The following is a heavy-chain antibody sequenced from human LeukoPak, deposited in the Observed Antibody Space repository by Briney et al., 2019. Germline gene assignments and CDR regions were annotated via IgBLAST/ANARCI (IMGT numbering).Heavy chain of an antibody. V-gene: IGHV3-23*01. CDR2: ISGSGGGT. D-gene: IGHD6-6*01. J-gene: IGHJ4*02. Sequence: GGSLRLSCTASGFTFSTYAMSWVRQAPGKGLEWVSAISGSGGGTYYADSVKGRFTVSRDNSKNTLYLQMNSLRPEDTAVYYCARGIHNSCDYWGQGALVTVSS. CDR1: GFTFSTYA. CDR3: ARGIHNSCDY.